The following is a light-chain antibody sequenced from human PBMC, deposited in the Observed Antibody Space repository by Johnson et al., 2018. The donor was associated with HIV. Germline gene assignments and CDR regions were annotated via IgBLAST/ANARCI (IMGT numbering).Light chain of an antibody. V-gene: IGLV1-51*01. Sequence: QSVLTQPPSVSAAPGQKVTISCSGSSSNIGNNYVSWYQQLPGTAPKLLIYDNNKRPSGIPDRFSGSKSGTSATLGITGLQTGDEADYYCAAWDDSLNGPVFGTGTKFTVL. CDR1: SSNIGNNY. CDR2: DNN. CDR3: AAWDDSLNGPV. J-gene: IGLJ1*01.